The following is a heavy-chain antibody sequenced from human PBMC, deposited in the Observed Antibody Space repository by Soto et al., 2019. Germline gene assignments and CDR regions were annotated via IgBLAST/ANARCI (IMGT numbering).Heavy chain of an antibody. V-gene: IGHV1-69*13. CDR2: IIPIFGTA. CDR1: GGTFSSYA. D-gene: IGHD3-3*01. J-gene: IGHJ3*02. CDR3: AIWRDGYNDHDAFDI. Sequence: GASVKVSCKASGGTFSSYAISWVRQAPGQGLEWMGGIIPIFGTANYAQKFQGRVTITADESTSTAYMELSSLRSEDTAVYYCAIWRDGYNDHDAFDIWGQGTMVTVSS.